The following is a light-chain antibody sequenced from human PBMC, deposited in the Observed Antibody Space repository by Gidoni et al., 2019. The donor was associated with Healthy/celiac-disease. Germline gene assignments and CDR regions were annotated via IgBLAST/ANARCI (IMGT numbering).Light chain of an antibody. Sequence: DIQMTPSPSSLSASVGDRVTITCPASQDISNYLNWYQQKPGKAPKLLIYDASNLETGVPSRFSGSGSGTDFTFTISSLQPEDIATYYCQQYDSLPLTFGGGTKVEIK. CDR3: QQYDSLPLT. CDR2: DAS. CDR1: QDISNY. V-gene: IGKV1-33*01. J-gene: IGKJ4*01.